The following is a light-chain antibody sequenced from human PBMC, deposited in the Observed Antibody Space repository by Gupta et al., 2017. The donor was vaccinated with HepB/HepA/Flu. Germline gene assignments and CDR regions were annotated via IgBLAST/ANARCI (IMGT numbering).Light chain of an antibody. V-gene: IGKV1-6*01. CDR2: DAS. CDR1: QGIGSH. J-gene: IGKJ2*01. Sequence: AIQTTQSPSSLSASVGDRVTITCRASQGIGSHLAWYQQKPGQAPKLLIYDASTLYNGVPSRFSGSGSGTHLTGTVRSLQTADSARYYCPQYENVPRIFGPGTRLQMK. CDR3: PQYENVPRI.